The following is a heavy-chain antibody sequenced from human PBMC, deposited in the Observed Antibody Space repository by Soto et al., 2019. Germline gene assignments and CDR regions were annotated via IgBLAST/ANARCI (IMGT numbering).Heavy chain of an antibody. J-gene: IGHJ6*02. CDR1: GFTFSSYS. CDR2: ISSSSSYI. D-gene: IGHD6-13*01. Sequence: GGSLRLSCAASGFTFSSYSMNWVRQAPGKGLEWVSSISSSSSYIYYADSVKGRFTISRDNAKNSLYLQMNSLRAEDTAVYYCARDRAAAGTGYYYSGMDVWGQGPTVPVSS. V-gene: IGHV3-21*01. CDR3: ARDRAAAGTGYYYSGMDV.